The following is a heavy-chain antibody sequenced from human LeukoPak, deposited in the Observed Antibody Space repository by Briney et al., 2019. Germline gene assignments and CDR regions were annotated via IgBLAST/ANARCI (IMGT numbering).Heavy chain of an antibody. CDR1: GFTFDDYT. J-gene: IGHJ1*01. CDR3: ATDYGDPAEYFQH. D-gene: IGHD4-17*01. V-gene: IGHV3-43*01. Sequence: GGSLRLSCAASGFTFDDYTMHWVRQAPGKGLEWVSLISWDGGSTYYADSVKGRFTTSRDNSKNSLYLQMNSLRTEDTALYYCATDYGDPAEYFQHWGQGTLVTVSS. CDR2: ISWDGGST.